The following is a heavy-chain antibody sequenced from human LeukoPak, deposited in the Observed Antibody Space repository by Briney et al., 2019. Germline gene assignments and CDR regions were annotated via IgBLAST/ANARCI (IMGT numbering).Heavy chain of an antibody. Sequence: PSETLSLTCTVSGGSTSSYYWSWIRQPPGKGLEWIGYIYYSGSTNYNPSLKSRVTISVDTSKNQFSLKLSSVTAADTAVYYCASSKEAVDIHYWGQGTLVTVSS. CDR3: ASSKEAVDIHY. CDR1: GGSTSSYY. CDR2: IYYSGST. D-gene: IGHD5-12*01. J-gene: IGHJ4*02. V-gene: IGHV4-59*01.